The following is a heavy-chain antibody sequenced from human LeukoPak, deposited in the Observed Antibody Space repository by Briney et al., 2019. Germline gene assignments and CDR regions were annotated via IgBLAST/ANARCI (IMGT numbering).Heavy chain of an antibody. CDR3: ARSAGAGSYAWFDP. J-gene: IGHJ5*02. V-gene: IGHV4-61*02. CDR2: IYTSGST. CDR1: GGSISSGSYY. Sequence: PSETLSLTCTVSGGSISSGSYYWSWIRQPAGKGLEWIGRIYTSGSTNYNPSLKSRVTISVDTSKNQFSLKLSSVTAADTAVYYCARSAGAGSYAWFDPWGQGTQVTVSS. D-gene: IGHD3-10*01.